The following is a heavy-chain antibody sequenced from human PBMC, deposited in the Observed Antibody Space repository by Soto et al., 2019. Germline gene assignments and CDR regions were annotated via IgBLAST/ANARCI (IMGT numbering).Heavy chain of an antibody. CDR2: ISAYNGNT. CDR3: ARDHCSSTSCYSAVDY. CDR1: GYTFTSYG. Sequence: SVKVACKASGYTFTSYGISLVRQAPGQGLEWMGWISAYNGNTNYAQKLHGRVTMTTDTSTSTAYMELRSLRSDDTAMYYCARDHCSSTSCYSAVDYWGQGTLVTVSS. J-gene: IGHJ4*02. V-gene: IGHV1-18*04. D-gene: IGHD2-2*02.